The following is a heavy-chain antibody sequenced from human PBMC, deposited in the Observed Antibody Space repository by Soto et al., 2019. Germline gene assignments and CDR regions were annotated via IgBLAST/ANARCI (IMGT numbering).Heavy chain of an antibody. V-gene: IGHV3-48*01. CDR2: ISSSSSTI. CDR1: GFTFSSYS. J-gene: IGHJ3*02. Sequence: GGSLRLSCAASGFTFSSYSMNWVRQAPGKGLEWVSYISSSSSTIYYADSVKGRFTISRDNAKNSLYLQMNSLRAEDTAVYYCARDQPLLYPDALDIWGKGTMVTVSS. CDR3: ARDQPLLYPDALDI. D-gene: IGHD2-2*02.